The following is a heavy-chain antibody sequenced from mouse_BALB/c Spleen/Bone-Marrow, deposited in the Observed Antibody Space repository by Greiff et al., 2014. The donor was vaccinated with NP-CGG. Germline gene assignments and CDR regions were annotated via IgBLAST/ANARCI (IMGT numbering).Heavy chain of an antibody. Sequence: DVHLVESGADLVKPGASVKLSCTTSGFNIKDTFMHWVKQRPEQGLEWIGRIDPASGSTKYDPKFQGKATITADPSSNKVSLQLSGLTSEDTAVYYCAHDAPFTYWGQGTLVTVSA. CDR1: GFNIKDTF. V-gene: IGHV14-3*02. J-gene: IGHJ3*01. D-gene: IGHD2-3*01. CDR2: IDPASGST. CDR3: AHDAPFTY.